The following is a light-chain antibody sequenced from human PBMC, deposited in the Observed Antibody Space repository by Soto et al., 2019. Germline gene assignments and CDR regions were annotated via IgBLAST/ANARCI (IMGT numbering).Light chain of an antibody. CDR2: GAS. CDR3: QQYGTSHLT. V-gene: IGKV3-20*01. Sequence: EIVLTQSPGTLSLSQGERATLSFRASQSVSSDNLAWYQQKPGQAPRLLIYGASHRATGIPDRIRGSGSGTEFTLTISILEPEDFAVYYCQQYGTSHLTFGGGTKVDI. CDR1: QSVSSDN. J-gene: IGKJ4*01.